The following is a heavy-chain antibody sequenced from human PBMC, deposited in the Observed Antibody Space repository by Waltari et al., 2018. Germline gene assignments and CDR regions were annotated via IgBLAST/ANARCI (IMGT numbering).Heavy chain of an antibody. D-gene: IGHD7-27*01. CDR2: IESDESRT. J-gene: IGHJ4*02. CDR1: GFTFSTYW. V-gene: IGHV3-74*03. Sequence: EVQLVESGGALVQPGGSLRLPCATSGFTFSTYWMHLVRQAPGKGLMWVAHIESDESRTTYAESVKGRFTISRDNAKNTVYLQMNSLRDEDTAVYYCVRDEPGDGLDYWGQGTLVTVSS. CDR3: VRDEPGDGLDY.